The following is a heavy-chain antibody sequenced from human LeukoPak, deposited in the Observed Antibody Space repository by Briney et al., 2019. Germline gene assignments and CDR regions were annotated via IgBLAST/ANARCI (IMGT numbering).Heavy chain of an antibody. D-gene: IGHD3-10*01. J-gene: IGHJ4*02. CDR2: IWNSGST. CDR1: GGSVSIGTYY. Sequence: SETLSLTRSVSGGSVSIGTYYWSWVRQPPGKGLEWMGYIWNSGSTKYNPSLKSRVTISVDTSKNQFSLKLSSVTAADTAVYYCAREAAYYNSGSRPIDSWGQGTLVAVSS. CDR3: AREAAYYNSGSRPIDS. V-gene: IGHV4-61*01.